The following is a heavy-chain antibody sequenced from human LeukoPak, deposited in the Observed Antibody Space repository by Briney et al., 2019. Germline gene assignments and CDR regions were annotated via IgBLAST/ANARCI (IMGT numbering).Heavy chain of an antibody. V-gene: IGHV4-34*01. D-gene: IGHD5-18*01. Sequence: SETLSLTCAVYGGSFSGYYWSWIRQPPGKGLEWIGEINHSGNTNYNPSLKSRVTISVDTSKNQFSLKLSSVTAADTAVYYCARKKGGQLWLDRWGQGTLVTVSS. CDR1: GGSFSGYY. CDR3: ARKKGGQLWLDR. CDR2: INHSGNT. J-gene: IGHJ5*02.